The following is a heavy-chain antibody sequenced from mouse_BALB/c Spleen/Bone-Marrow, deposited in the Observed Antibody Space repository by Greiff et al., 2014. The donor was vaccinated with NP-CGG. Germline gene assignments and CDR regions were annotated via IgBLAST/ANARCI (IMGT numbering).Heavy chain of an antibody. D-gene: IGHD5-2*01. CDR2: IYPYSGGT. Sequence: VQLQQSGPELVKPGASVEISCKASEYTFTDYNMHWVKQSHGKSLEWIGYIYPYSGGTGYNQKFKSKATSTVDDSSFTAYMELRSLTTEDSAVYYCARSGIPYAMDYWGQGTSVTVSS. J-gene: IGHJ4*01. CDR3: ARSGIPYAMDY. V-gene: IGHV1S29*02. CDR1: EYTFTDYN.